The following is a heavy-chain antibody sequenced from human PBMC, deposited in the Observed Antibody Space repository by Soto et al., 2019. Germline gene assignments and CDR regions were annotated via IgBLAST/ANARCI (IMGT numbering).Heavy chain of an antibody. CDR1: GGSFSGCY. J-gene: IGHJ4*02. V-gene: IGHV4-34*01. CDR2: INHSGST. CDR3: ARSHLSSGGSLSY. Sequence: PSETLSLTCAVYGGSFSGCYWSWIRQPPGKGLEWIGEINHSGSTNYNPSLKSRVTISVDTSKNQFSLKLSSVTAADTAVYYCARSHLSSGGSLSYWGQGTLVTVSS. D-gene: IGHD6-19*01.